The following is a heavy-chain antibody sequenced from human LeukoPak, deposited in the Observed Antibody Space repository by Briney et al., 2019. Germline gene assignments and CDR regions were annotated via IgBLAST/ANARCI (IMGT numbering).Heavy chain of an antibody. J-gene: IGHJ6*02. CDR3: ARDYAYSNYYYGYFYGMDV. CDR1: GFTFSDYW. Sequence: PGGSLRLSCAVSGFTFSDYWMHWVRQAPGKGLVWVSRINSDGSSLSYADSVKGRLTISRDNAKNALYLQMNSLRAEDTAVYYCARDYAYSNYYYGYFYGMDVWGQGTTVTVSS. CDR2: INSDGSSL. D-gene: IGHD4-11*01. V-gene: IGHV3-74*01.